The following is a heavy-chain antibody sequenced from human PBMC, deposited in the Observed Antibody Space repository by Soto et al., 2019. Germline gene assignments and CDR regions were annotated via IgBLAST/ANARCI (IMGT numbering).Heavy chain of an antibody. CDR1: GFTFSTYW. D-gene: IGHD2-21*01. CDR3: VCGGNFFVY. CDR2: IKKDGSER. Sequence: EVQLVESGGGLVQPGGSLRLPCAASGFTFSTYWMTWVRQPPGKGMEWVASIKKDGSERYYVYSVRGRFTISRDNPKNTLYLQMRSLKAEDTAVYYCVCGGNFFVYRGQGTKVTVS. V-gene: IGHV3-7*01. J-gene: IGHJ4*02.